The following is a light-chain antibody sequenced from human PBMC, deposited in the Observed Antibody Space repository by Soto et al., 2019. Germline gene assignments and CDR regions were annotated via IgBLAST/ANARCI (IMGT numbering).Light chain of an antibody. CDR1: QSVSDN. V-gene: IGKV3-15*01. CDR3: QQHNDWPPST. J-gene: IGKJ2*01. Sequence: ETLLTQSPATLSVSPGERATLSCRASQSVSDNLARYQQKPGQAPRLLIYGASTRAPGIPDRFSGSGFGTEFSLTISSLQSEDFAVYYCQQHNDWPPSTFGQGTKLEIK. CDR2: GAS.